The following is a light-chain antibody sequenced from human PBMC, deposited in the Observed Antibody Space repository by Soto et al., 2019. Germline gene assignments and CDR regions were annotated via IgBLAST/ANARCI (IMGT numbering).Light chain of an antibody. CDR1: QSVSSS. V-gene: IGKV3-20*01. CDR3: QQYGSTPQT. J-gene: IGKJ1*01. CDR2: GAS. Sequence: EIVLTQSPATLSLSPVEIATLYCKASQSVSSSLAWYQQKPGQAPRLLIYGASSRATGIPNRFTGSGSGTDFTLTISRLEPEDFAVYYCQQYGSTPQTFGQGTKVDIK.